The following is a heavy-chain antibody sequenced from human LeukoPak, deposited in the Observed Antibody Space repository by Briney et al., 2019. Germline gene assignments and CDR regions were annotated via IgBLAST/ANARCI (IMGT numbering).Heavy chain of an antibody. CDR2: IYSSGNGEST. CDR3: ARHDVVPVVRRGSDD. V-gene: IGHV4-59*08. CDR1: GASVATYY. D-gene: IGHD3-10*02. Sequence: PSETLSLTCTVSGASVATYYWSWIRQPPGKGLEWIAYIYSSGNGESTMYNPSLKGRVTISVDMSKNQFSLRLSFVTAADTAVYYCARHDVVPVVRRGSDDWGQGTLVTVSS. J-gene: IGHJ4*02.